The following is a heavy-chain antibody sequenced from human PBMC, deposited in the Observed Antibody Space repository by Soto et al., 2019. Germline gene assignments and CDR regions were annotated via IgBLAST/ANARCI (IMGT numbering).Heavy chain of an antibody. CDR2: ISYDGSNK. J-gene: IGHJ4*02. Sequence: GGSLRLSCAASGFTFSSYAMHWVRQAPGKGLEWVAVISYDGSNKCYADSVKGRFTISRDNSKNTLYLQMNSLRAEDTAVYYCARGDCSGGSCYADYFDYWGQGTLVTVSS. V-gene: IGHV3-30*04. D-gene: IGHD2-15*01. CDR3: ARGDCSGGSCYADYFDY. CDR1: GFTFSSYA.